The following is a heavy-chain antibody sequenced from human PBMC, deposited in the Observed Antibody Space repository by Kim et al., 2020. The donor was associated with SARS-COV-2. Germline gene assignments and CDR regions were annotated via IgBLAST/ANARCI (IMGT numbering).Heavy chain of an antibody. D-gene: IGHD6-6*01. V-gene: IGHV3-23*01. Sequence: GGSLRLSCAASGFTFSSYAMSWVRQAPGKGLEWVSAISGSGGSTYYADSVKGRFTISRDNSKNTLYLQMNSLRAEDTAVYYCAKEASSSSGGLRNNWGYWGQGTLVTVSS. CDR1: GFTFSSYA. J-gene: IGHJ4*02. CDR2: ISGSGGST. CDR3: AKEASSSSGGLRNNWGY.